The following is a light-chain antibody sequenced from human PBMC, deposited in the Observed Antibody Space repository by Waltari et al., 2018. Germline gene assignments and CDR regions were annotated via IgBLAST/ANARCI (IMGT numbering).Light chain of an antibody. CDR1: QSISTY. CDR3: QQSYSIPLT. CDR2: AAF. J-gene: IGKJ4*01. V-gene: IGKV1-39*01. Sequence: DIQMTQSPSSLSASVGDSVTITCRTTQSISTYLNWYQQKPGKAPNLLIYAAFSLQSGVPSRFSCSGSWTDFTLTIRSLQPEDFATYYCQQSYSIPLTFGGGTKVEI.